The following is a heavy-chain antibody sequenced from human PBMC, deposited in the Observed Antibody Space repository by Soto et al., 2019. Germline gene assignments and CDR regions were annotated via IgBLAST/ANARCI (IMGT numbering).Heavy chain of an antibody. CDR2: ISYDGSNK. Sequence: GGSLRLSCAASGFTFSSYGMHWVRQAPGKGLEWVAVISYDGSNKYYADSVKGRFTISRDNSKNTLYLQMNSLRAEDTAVYYCAKTKIPFGELLYYDYWGQGTLVTVSS. CDR3: AKTKIPFGELLYYDY. D-gene: IGHD3-10*01. V-gene: IGHV3-30*18. CDR1: GFTFSSYG. J-gene: IGHJ4*02.